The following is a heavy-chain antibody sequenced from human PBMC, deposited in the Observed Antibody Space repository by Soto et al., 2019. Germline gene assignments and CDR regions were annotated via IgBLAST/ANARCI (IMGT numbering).Heavy chain of an antibody. CDR3: AREWGRLHYYVLKV. D-gene: IGHD7-27*01. CDR1: GDSVTSGSYY. Sequence: SGPLSLTCIVSGDSVTSGSYYWTWLRQPPGKGLEWIGYISYTGRTKYNPSLQSRVTISVDTSKNDFSLNLRSVTAADTAVYFGAREWGRLHYYVLKVGGPVTAVT. CDR2: ISYTGRT. V-gene: IGHV4-61*03. J-gene: IGHJ6*01.